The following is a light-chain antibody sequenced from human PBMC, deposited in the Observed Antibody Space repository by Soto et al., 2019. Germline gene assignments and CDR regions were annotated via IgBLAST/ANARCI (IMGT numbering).Light chain of an antibody. J-gene: IGKJ1*01. Sequence: EIVMTQSPATLSVSPGERATLSCRASQSVSSNLAWSQQKPGQAPRLLIYGASTRVTGIPARFSGSGSGTEFTLTISSLQSEDFAVYYCQQYNNWPAWRFGQGTKVEIK. V-gene: IGKV3-15*01. CDR1: QSVSSN. CDR2: GAS. CDR3: QQYNNWPAWR.